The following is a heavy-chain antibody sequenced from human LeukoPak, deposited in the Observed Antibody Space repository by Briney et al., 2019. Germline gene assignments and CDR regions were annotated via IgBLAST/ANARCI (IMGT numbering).Heavy chain of an antibody. J-gene: IGHJ4*02. V-gene: IGHV4-38-2*02. CDR1: GYSISSGYY. D-gene: IGHD3-9*01. Sequence: SETLSLTCTVSGYSISSGYYWGWIRQPPGKGLEWIGSIYHSGSTYYNPSLKSRVTISVDTSKNQFSLKLSSVTAADTAVYYCARVTTRSDDILTGSLSFDYWGQGTLVTVSS. CDR2: IYHSGST. CDR3: ARVTTRSDDILTGSLSFDY.